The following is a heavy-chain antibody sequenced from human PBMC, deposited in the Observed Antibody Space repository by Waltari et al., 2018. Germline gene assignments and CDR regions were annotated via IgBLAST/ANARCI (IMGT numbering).Heavy chain of an antibody. CDR1: GYTFTSYD. Sequence: QVQLVQSGAEVKKPGASVKVSCKASGYTFTSYDPNWVRQAPGQGLEWMGWMNPNSGNTGYAQKFQGRVTMTRNTSISTAYMELSSLRSEDTAVYYCARVAGTYYYDSSGYHDYWGQGTLVTVSS. J-gene: IGHJ4*02. CDR2: MNPNSGNT. D-gene: IGHD3-22*01. V-gene: IGHV1-8*02. CDR3: ARVAGTYYYDSSGYHDY.